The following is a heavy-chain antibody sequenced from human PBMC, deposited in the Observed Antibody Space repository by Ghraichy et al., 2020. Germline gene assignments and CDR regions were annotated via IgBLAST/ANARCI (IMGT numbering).Heavy chain of an antibody. D-gene: IGHD3-10*01. Sequence: SETLSLTCAVYGGSFSGYYWSWIRQPPGKGLEWIGEINHSGSTNYNPSLKSRVTISVDTSKNQFSLKLSSVTAADTAVYYCARGGTMVRGVIRRFDYWGQGTLVTVSS. J-gene: IGHJ4*02. CDR2: INHSGST. CDR3: ARGGTMVRGVIRRFDY. V-gene: IGHV4-34*01. CDR1: GGSFSGYY.